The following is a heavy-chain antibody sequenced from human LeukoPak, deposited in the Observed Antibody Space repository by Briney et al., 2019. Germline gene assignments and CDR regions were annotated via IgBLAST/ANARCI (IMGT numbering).Heavy chain of an antibody. Sequence: ASVKVSCKASGYTFTGYYMHWVRQAPGQGLEWMGWINPNSGGTNYAQKFQGRVTMTRDTSISTAYMELSRLRSDDTAVYYCATCSSGWYYYYYYYYMDVWGKGTTVTVSS. CDR2: INPNSGGT. J-gene: IGHJ6*03. V-gene: IGHV1-2*02. D-gene: IGHD6-19*01. CDR1: GYTFTGYY. CDR3: ATCSSGWYYYYYYYYMDV.